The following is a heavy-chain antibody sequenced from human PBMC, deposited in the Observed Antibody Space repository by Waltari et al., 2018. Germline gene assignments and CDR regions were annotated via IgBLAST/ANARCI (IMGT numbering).Heavy chain of an antibody. Sequence: QLQLQESGPGLVKPSETLSLTCTVSGGSISSSSYYWCWIRQPPGKGRGLIGSIYYSGSTYDTPSLKSRVTISVDTSKNQFSLKLSSVTAADTAVYYCARQNFATYYDYVWGSYRYFDYWGQGTLVTVSS. CDR2: IYYSGST. D-gene: IGHD3-16*01. CDR3: ARQNFATYYDYVWGSYRYFDY. J-gene: IGHJ4*02. CDR1: GGSISSSSYY. V-gene: IGHV4-39*01.